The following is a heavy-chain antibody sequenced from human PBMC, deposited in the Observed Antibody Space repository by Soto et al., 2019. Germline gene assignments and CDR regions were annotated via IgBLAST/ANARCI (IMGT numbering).Heavy chain of an antibody. Sequence: EVQLLESGGGLVQPGGSLRLSCAASGFTFSSYAMTWVRQAPGKGLEWVSAISVNGAGTYYAVSVKGRFTISIDSSKNKLILQMNSLRAEDTAVYYCAKRGSGWYYFDYWGQGTLVTVSS. CDR2: ISVNGAGT. J-gene: IGHJ4*02. CDR3: AKRGSGWYYFDY. D-gene: IGHD6-19*01. CDR1: GFTFSSYA. V-gene: IGHV3-23*01.